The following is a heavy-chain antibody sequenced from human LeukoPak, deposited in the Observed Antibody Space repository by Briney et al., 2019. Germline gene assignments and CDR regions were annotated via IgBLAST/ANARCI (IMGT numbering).Heavy chain of an antibody. V-gene: IGHV3-53*01. CDR1: GFTVITND. D-gene: IGHD1-14*01. Sequence: GGSLRLSCAASGFTVITNDMTWVREAPGKGLEWVSVLYSDGNTKYADSVQGRFTISRDNSKNTLYLEMNSLSPDDTAVYYCARGVEPLAANTLAYWGQGTLVTVSS. J-gene: IGHJ4*02. CDR2: LYSDGNT. CDR3: ARGVEPLAANTLAY.